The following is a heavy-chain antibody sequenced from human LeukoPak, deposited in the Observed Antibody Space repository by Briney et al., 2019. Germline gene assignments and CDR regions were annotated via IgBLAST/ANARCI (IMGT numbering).Heavy chain of an antibody. D-gene: IGHD3-10*01. J-gene: IGHJ4*02. Sequence: PSETLSLTCAVSGGSISSSNWWSWVRQPPGKGLEWIGTIYYSGSTYYNPSLKSRVAISVDTSKNQFSLKLSSVTAADTAVYYCATFYASGTLDYWGQGTLVTVSS. CDR3: ATFYASGTLDY. CDR1: GGSISSSNW. CDR2: IYYSGST. V-gene: IGHV4-4*02.